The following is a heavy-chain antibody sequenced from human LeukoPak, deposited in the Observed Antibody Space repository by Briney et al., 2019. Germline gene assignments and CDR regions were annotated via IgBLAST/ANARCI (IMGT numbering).Heavy chain of an antibody. Sequence: GGSLRLSCAASGFIFSSYGMHWVRQAPGKGLEWVAFIRYDGDNKYYADSVEGRFTISRDNSKNTLYLQMNSLRAEDTAVYYCAGVGATGAFDYWGQGTLVTVSS. D-gene: IGHD1-26*01. CDR1: GFIFSSYG. CDR3: AGVGATGAFDY. CDR2: IRYDGDNK. J-gene: IGHJ4*02. V-gene: IGHV3-30*02.